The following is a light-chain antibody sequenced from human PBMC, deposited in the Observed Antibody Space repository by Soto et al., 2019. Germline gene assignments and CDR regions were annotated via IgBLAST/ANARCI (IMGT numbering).Light chain of an antibody. V-gene: IGLV1-44*01. CDR1: SSNIGRNT. J-gene: IGLJ2*01. CDR3: AAWDDSLSGPV. CDR2: GDN. Sequence: QSVLTQPPSASGTPGQRVTLSCSGGSSNIGRNTVSWYQQLPGTAPKVLISGDNQRSSGVPDRFSGSKSGTSASLAISGLESVDEADHYCAAWDDSLSGPVFGGGTKVTVL.